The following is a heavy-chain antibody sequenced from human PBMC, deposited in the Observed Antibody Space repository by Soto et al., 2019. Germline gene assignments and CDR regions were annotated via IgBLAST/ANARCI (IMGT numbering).Heavy chain of an antibody. CDR2: FYNSGSV. CDR1: GGSISSGGYY. D-gene: IGHD4-4*01. Sequence: RSLTCTVSGGSISSGGYYWSWIRQHPGKGLEWVGYFYNSGSVFYNPSLKSRVTISVDTSKNQFSLKLISVTAADTAVYYCARGAVTNLYYYYYGMDVWGQGTTVTVSS. CDR3: ARGAVTNLYYYYYGMDV. J-gene: IGHJ6*02. V-gene: IGHV4-31*03.